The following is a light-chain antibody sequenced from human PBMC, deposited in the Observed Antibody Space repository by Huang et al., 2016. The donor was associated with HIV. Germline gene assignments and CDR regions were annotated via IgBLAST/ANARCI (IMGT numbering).Light chain of an antibody. V-gene: IGKV4-1*01. CDR2: WAS. J-gene: IGKJ2*01. CDR1: QSVLYSSNNKNY. CDR3: QQYYSTPPT. Sequence: DIVMTQSPDSLAVSLGERATINCKSSQSVLYSSNNKNYLAWYQQKPGQPPQLRIYWASTRESGVPDRFSGSGSGTDFTLTISSLQAEDVAVYYCQQYYSTPPTFGQGTKLEIK.